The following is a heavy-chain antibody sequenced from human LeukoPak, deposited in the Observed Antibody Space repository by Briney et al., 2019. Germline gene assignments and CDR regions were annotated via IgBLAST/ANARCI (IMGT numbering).Heavy chain of an antibody. D-gene: IGHD4-17*01. J-gene: IGHJ4*02. CDR2: INPISGGT. V-gene: IGHV1-2*02. Sequence: ASVKVSCKASGYTFTGYYIPWVRQAPGQGLEWMGWINPISGGTNYAQKFQGRVTMTRDTSISTAYMELSRLRADDTAVYYCARGIGYGDYADFDYWGQGTLVTVSS. CDR3: ARGIGYGDYADFDY. CDR1: GYTFTGYY.